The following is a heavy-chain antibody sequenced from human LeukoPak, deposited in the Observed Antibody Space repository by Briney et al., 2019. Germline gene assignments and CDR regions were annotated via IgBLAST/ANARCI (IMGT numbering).Heavy chain of an antibody. CDR1: GGSISSGSYY. Sequence: PSETLSLTCTVSGGSISSGSYYWSWIRQPAGKGLEWIGRICTSGSTNYNPSLKSRVTISVDTSKNQFSLKLSSVTAADTAVYYCARGRRYYFDYWGQGTLVTVSS. V-gene: IGHV4-61*02. CDR2: ICTSGST. CDR3: ARGRRYYFDY. J-gene: IGHJ4*02.